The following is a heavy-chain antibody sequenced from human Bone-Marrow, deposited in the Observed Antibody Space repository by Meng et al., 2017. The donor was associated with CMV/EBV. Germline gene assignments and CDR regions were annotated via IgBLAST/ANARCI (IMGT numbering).Heavy chain of an antibody. CDR1: GYTFTSYG. CDR3: ARDEWGGWYDY. V-gene: IGHV1-69*06. J-gene: IGHJ4*02. Sequence: SVKVSCKASGYTFTSYGISWVRQAPGQGLEWMGGIIPIFGTANYAQKFQGRVTITADKSTSTAYMELSSLRSEDTAVYYCARDEWGGWYDYWGQGTLVTVSS. CDR2: IIPIFGTA. D-gene: IGHD6-19*01.